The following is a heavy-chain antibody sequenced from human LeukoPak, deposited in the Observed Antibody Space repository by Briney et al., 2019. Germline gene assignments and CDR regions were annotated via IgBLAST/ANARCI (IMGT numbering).Heavy chain of an antibody. CDR1: GYSISSGYY. CDR3: ARGYSSSWYYYYYYMDV. D-gene: IGHD6-13*01. CDR2: IYYSGST. J-gene: IGHJ6*03. V-gene: IGHV4-61*01. Sequence: PSETLSLTCTVSGYSISSGYYWGWIRQPPGKGLEWIGYIYYSGSTNYNPSLKSRVTISVDTSKNQFSLKLSSVTAADTAVYYWARGYSSSWYYYYYYMDVWGKGTTVTVSS.